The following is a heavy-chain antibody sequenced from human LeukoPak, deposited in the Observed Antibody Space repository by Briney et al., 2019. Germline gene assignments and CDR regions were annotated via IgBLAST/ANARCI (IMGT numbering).Heavy chain of an antibody. V-gene: IGHV5-51*01. Sequence: GESLKISCKGSGYTFTDYWIGWVRQMPGKGLEWMGIIYPGDFDTTCSPSFQGQVSISADKSINTAYLQWSSLKASDTAIYYCARHAAYSSGWSFDCWGQGTLVTVSS. CDR3: ARHAAYSSGWSFDC. CDR2: IYPGDFDT. CDR1: GYTFTDYW. D-gene: IGHD6-19*01. J-gene: IGHJ4*02.